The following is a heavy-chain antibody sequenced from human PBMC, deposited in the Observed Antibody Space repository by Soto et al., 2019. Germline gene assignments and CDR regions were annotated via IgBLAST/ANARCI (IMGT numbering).Heavy chain of an antibody. Sequence: QVQLVQSGAEVKKPGASVKVSCKASGYTFTNYGLSWVRQAPGQGLEWMGWISTNKGNTNYAQKFQGRVTMTTDTATSTAYMELRSLRSADTAVYYCAREGRIVGAVNTYYYYGMDVWGRGTTVTVS. CDR1: GYTFTNYG. V-gene: IGHV1-18*01. J-gene: IGHJ6*02. CDR2: ISTNKGNT. CDR3: AREGRIVGAVNTYYYYGMDV. D-gene: IGHD2-15*01.